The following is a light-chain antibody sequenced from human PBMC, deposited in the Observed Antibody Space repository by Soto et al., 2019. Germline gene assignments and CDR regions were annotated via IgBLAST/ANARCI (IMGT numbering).Light chain of an antibody. J-gene: IGLJ3*02. CDR2: SNN. CDR1: NSNIGTNT. CDR3: AAWDDSLNGWV. V-gene: IGLV1-44*01. Sequence: QSVLTQPPSASGTPGQRVTMSCSGSNSNIGTNTVNWYQQLPGTAPKLLIYSNNQRPSGVPDRFSGSKSGTSASLAISGPQSEDEADYYCAAWDDSLNGWVFGGGTKLTVL.